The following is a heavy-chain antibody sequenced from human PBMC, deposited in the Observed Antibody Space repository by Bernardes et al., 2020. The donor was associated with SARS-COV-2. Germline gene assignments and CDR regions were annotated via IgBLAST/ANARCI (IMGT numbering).Heavy chain of an antibody. CDR2: VSCDGSTT. Sequence: GWSLRLSCAASGFTFEDYTMHWVRQVPGKGLEWVSLVSCDGSTTNYADSVKGRFIISRDSSRNTVHLQMDSLRKEDTALYYCATERQSLTVFGVVHDAFDFWGQGTMVTVSS. CDR1: GFTFEDYT. J-gene: IGHJ3*01. V-gene: IGHV3-43*01. D-gene: IGHD3-3*01. CDR3: ATERQSLTVFGVVHDAFDF.